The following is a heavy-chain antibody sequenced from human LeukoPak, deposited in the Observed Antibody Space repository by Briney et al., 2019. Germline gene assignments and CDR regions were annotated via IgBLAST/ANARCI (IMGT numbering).Heavy chain of an antibody. Sequence: TGGSLRLSCKASGFTFSDYAVNWVRQAPGKGLEWVSSITSVSSYKYYADSVKGRFTISRDNAKNSLFLQMNSLRAEDTAIYYCARDPTADDYWGQGTLVTVSS. J-gene: IGHJ4*02. D-gene: IGHD2-2*01. CDR1: GFTFSDYA. V-gene: IGHV3-21*01. CDR3: ARDPTADDY. CDR2: ITSVSSYK.